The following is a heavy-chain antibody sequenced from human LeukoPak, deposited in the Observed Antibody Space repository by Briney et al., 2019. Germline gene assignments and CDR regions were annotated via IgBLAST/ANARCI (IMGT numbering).Heavy chain of an antibody. CDR3: ARSAMATTVTAPDY. V-gene: IGHV1-69*06. Sequence: SVKVSCKASGGTFSSYAISWVRQAPGQGLEWMGRILPIFGTANYAQKFQGRVTITADKSTSTAYMELSSLRSEDTAVYYCARSAMATTVTAPDYWGQGTLATVSS. CDR2: ILPIFGTA. D-gene: IGHD4-17*01. J-gene: IGHJ4*02. CDR1: GGTFSSYA.